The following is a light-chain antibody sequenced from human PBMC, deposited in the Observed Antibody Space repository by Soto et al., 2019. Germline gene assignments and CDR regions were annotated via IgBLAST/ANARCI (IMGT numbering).Light chain of an antibody. CDR3: QHFKSFPIT. CDR1: QTISSW. J-gene: IGKJ5*01. CDR2: KAS. V-gene: IGKV1-5*03. Sequence: DIQMTQSPSTPSGSVGDRVTITCRASQTISSWLAWYQQKPGKAPKLLFYKASTLKSGVPSRFSGSGSGTEFTLTISSLKNDDFATYYCQHFKSFPITFGQGTRLEIK.